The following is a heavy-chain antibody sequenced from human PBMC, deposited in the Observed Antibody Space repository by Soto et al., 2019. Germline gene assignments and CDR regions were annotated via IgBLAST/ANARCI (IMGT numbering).Heavy chain of an antibody. CDR2: IYHSGST. Sequence: QVQLQESGPGLVKPSGTLSLTCAVSSGSISSSNWWRWVRQPPGKGLAWIGEIYHSGSTNYNPSLKSRVTISVDKSKNQFSLKLSSVTAADTAVYYCAKRITIFGVPKYRFDPWGQGTLVTVSS. CDR3: AKRITIFGVPKYRFDP. D-gene: IGHD3-3*01. CDR1: SGSISSSNW. V-gene: IGHV4-4*02. J-gene: IGHJ5*02.